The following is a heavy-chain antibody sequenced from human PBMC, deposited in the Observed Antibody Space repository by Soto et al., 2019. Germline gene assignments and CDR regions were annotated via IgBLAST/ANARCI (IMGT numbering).Heavy chain of an antibody. V-gene: IGHV3-21*01. CDR3: ARDVEGFGDN. CDR2: ISSSSSYI. CDR1: GFTFSSYS. Sequence: PGGSLRLSCAASGFTFSSYSVNWVRQAPGKGLEWVSSISSSSSYIYYADSVKGRFTISRDNAKNSLYLQMNSLRAEDTAVYYCARDVEGFGDNWGQGTLVTVSS. D-gene: IGHD3-10*01. J-gene: IGHJ1*01.